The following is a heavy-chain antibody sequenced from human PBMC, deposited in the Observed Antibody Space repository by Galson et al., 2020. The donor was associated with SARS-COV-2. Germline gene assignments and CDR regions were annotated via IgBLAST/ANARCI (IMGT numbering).Heavy chain of an antibody. CDR1: GGTFSSYA. J-gene: IGHJ6*02. CDR2: IIPILGIA. D-gene: IGHD3-10*01. CDR3: ARDGREVMVQGPKAAYYGVDV. V-gene: IGHV1-69*10. Sequence: SVKVSCKASGGTFSSYAISWVRQAPGQGLEWMGGIIPILGIANYAQKFQGRVTITADKSTSTAYMELSSLRSEDTAVYYCARDGREVMVQGPKAAYYGVDVWGQGTTVTVSS.